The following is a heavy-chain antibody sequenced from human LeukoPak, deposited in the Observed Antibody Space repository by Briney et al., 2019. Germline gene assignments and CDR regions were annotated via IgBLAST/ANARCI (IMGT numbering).Heavy chain of an antibody. CDR1: GYTFTSYG. CDR2: IIAYNGNT. V-gene: IGHV1-18*01. Sequence: ASVKVSCKASGYTFTSYGISWVRQAPGQGLEWVGWIIAYNGNTNYAQKLEGRVTMTTDTSTSTAYMELRSLRSDDTAVYYCARDMGYSSGWYERFDYWGQGTLVTVSS. CDR3: ARDMGYSSGWYERFDY. D-gene: IGHD6-19*01. J-gene: IGHJ4*02.